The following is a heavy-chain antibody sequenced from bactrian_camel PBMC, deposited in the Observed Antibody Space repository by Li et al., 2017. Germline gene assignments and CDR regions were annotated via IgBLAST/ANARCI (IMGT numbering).Heavy chain of an antibody. J-gene: IGHJ4*01. D-gene: IGHD1*01. CDR1: GYTDEDTYC. V-gene: IGHV3S60*01. Sequence: HVQLVESGGGLVQPGGSLRLSCAVSGYTDEDTYCMGWFRQGPGEEREKVAQIDSDGSATYADSVKGRFSISHDNAKNTLYLQMNSLKPEGTGMYYCAAGRDHTRYDCWTGSDGDNYWGQGTQVTVS. CDR3: AAGRDHTRYDCWTGSDGDNY. CDR2: IDSDGSA.